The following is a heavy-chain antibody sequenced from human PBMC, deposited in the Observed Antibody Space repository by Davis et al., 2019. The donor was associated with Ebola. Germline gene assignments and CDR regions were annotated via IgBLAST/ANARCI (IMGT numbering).Heavy chain of an antibody. D-gene: IGHD6-13*01. CDR3: ARTAKGSSWLHYYYGMDV. V-gene: IGHV4-59*11. CDR1: GGSISSHY. CDR2: IYYSGST. J-gene: IGHJ6*02. Sequence: PSETLSLTCTVSGGSISSHYWSWIRQPPGKGLEWIGYIYYSGSTNYNPSLKSRVTISVDTSKNQFSLKLSSVTAADTAVYYCARTAKGSSWLHYYYGMDVWGQGTTVTVSS.